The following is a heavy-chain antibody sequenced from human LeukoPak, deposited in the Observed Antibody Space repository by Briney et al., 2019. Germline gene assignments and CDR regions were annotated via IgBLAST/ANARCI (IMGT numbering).Heavy chain of an antibody. CDR1: GGSFSGYY. Sequence: SETLSLTCAVYGGSFSGYYWSWIRQPPGKGLEWIGEINHSGSTNYNPSLKSRVTISVDTFKNQFSLKLSSVTAADTAVYYCARLTDSSSFYFDYWGQGTLVTVSS. V-gene: IGHV4-34*01. J-gene: IGHJ4*02. CDR2: INHSGST. D-gene: IGHD6-6*01. CDR3: ARLTDSSSFYFDY.